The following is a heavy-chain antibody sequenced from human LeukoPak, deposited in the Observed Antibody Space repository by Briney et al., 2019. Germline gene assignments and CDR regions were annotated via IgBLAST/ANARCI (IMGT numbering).Heavy chain of an antibody. V-gene: IGHV4-34*01. CDR3: AREVRDSSVSAVQH. Sequence: PSETLSLTCAVYGGSFSGYYWSWIRQPPGKGLEWLGEINHSGSTNYNPSLKSRATISVDKSKNQFSLKLSSVTAADTAVYYCAREVRDSSVSAVQHWGQGTLVTVSS. CDR1: GGSFSGYY. J-gene: IGHJ1*01. CDR2: INHSGST. D-gene: IGHD3-22*01.